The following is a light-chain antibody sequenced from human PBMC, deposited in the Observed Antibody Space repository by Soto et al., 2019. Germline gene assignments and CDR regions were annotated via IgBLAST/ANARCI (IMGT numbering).Light chain of an antibody. J-gene: IGKJ2*01. Sequence: EIAMTHYPATLSVSPGQRATLSCRASQNVNSNLAWYQQKPGHAPSLLMYNVSTRATGFPASFSGSGSGTEFTLTISSLQSEDSAIYYCQQYNTLNTFGQGTKLEIK. CDR3: QQYNTLNT. V-gene: IGKV3-15*01. CDR2: NVS. CDR1: QNVNSN.